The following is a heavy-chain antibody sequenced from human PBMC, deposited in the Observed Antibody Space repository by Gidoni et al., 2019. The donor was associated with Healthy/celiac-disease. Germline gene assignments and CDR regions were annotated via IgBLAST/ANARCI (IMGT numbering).Heavy chain of an antibody. Sequence: QVQLQESGPGLVKPSQTLSLTCTVSGGSISSGGYYWTWIRQHPGKGLQWIGYIYYSGSTYYNPSLKSRVTISVDTSKNQFSLKLSSVTAADTAVYYCARARYSGTYEYGYYFDYWGQGTLVTVSS. J-gene: IGHJ4*02. CDR1: GGSISSGGYY. CDR2: IYYSGST. CDR3: ARARYSGTYEYGYYFDY. V-gene: IGHV4-31*03. D-gene: IGHD1-26*01.